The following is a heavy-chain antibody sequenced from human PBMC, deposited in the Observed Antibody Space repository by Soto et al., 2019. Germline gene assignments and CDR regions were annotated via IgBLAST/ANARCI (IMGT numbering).Heavy chain of an antibody. Sequence: SETLSLTCTVSGGSISSSSYYWGWIRQPPGKGLEWIGSIYYSGSTYYNPSLKSRVTISVDTSKNQFSLKLSSVTAVDTAVYYCARVPWEGIDAFDIWGQGTMVTVSS. D-gene: IGHD1-26*01. CDR1: GGSISSSSYY. V-gene: IGHV4-39*07. CDR2: IYYSGST. CDR3: ARVPWEGIDAFDI. J-gene: IGHJ3*02.